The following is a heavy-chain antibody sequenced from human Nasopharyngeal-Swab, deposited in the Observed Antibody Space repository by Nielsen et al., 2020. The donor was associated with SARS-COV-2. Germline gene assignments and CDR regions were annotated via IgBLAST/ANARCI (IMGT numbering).Heavy chain of an antibody. CDR1: GFTFSSYW. CDR3: ARHYDYVWGSYRPFDY. V-gene: IGHV3-7*01. Sequence: GESLKISCAASGFTFSSYWMSWVRQAPGKGLEWVANIKQDGSEEYYVDSVKGRFTISRDNAKNSLYLQMNSLRAEDTAVYYCARHYDYVWGSYRPFDYWGQGTLVTVSS. D-gene: IGHD3-16*02. CDR2: IKQDGSEE. J-gene: IGHJ4*02.